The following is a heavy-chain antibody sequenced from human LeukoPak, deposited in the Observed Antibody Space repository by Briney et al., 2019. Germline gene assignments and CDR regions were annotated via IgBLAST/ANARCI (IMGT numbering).Heavy chain of an antibody. J-gene: IGHJ3*02. CDR3: ARPSATINAFHI. Sequence: GGSLRLSCAASGFTFSSYWMHWVRQAPGKGLVWVSRINSDGSGTSYADSVTGRFTISRDNAENTLYLQMNTLRDEDTAVYYCARPSATINAFHIWGQGTLVTVSS. V-gene: IGHV3-74*01. D-gene: IGHD5-12*01. CDR1: GFTFSSYW. CDR2: INSDGSGT.